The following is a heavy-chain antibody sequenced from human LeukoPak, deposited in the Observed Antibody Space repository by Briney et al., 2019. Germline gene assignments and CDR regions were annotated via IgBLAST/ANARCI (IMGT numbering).Heavy chain of an antibody. J-gene: IGHJ4*02. CDR3: ARDPGYSCALDY. CDR1: GFTFSTYS. D-gene: IGHD5-18*01. CDR2: ISWGSNVI. V-gene: IGHV3-48*02. Sequence: PGGSLRLSCAVSGFTFSTYSMNWVRQAPGKGLEWLSYISWGSNVIYYADSVKGRFTTSRDDAKNSLFLQMNSLTDEDTAVYYCARDPGYSCALDYWGRGTLVTVSS.